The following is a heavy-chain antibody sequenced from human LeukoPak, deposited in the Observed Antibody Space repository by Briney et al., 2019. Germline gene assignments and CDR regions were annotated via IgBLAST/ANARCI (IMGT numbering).Heavy chain of an antibody. CDR3: AKGYYGSGSIYFDY. V-gene: IGHV3-23*01. J-gene: IGHJ4*02. D-gene: IGHD3-10*01. CDR2: ISGSGGST. Sequence: GGSLRLSCAASGFTFSSYAMSWVRQAPGKGLEWVSAISGSGGSTYYADSVKGRFTISRDNSKNALYLQMNSLGAEGTAVYYCAKGYYGSGSIYFDYWGQGTLVTVSS. CDR1: GFTFSSYA.